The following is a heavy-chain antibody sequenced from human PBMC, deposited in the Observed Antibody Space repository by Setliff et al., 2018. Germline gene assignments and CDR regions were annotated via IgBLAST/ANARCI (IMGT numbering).Heavy chain of an antibody. CDR1: GYTFTSYA. CDR2: INPNSGGT. Sequence: ASVKVSCKASGYTFTSYAMHWVRQAPGQGLEWMGRINPNSGGTNYAQKFQGRVTMTRDTSISTAYMELSRLRSDDTAVYYCARSSWSYYGMDVWGQGTTVTVSS. CDR3: ARSSWSYYGMDV. J-gene: IGHJ6*02. V-gene: IGHV1-2*06. D-gene: IGHD6-13*01.